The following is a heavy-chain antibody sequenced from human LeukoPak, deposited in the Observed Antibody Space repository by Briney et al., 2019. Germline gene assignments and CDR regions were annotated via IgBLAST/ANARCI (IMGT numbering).Heavy chain of an antibody. Sequence: GGSLGLSLEPLGFILGNPGLTGAGQAPGKGLEWVGRIKTKTDGGTTAFAAPVKGRFTMSRDDSKNTLYLQMNSLKTEDTAMYYCTTGGLWYSGRVFWGQGTLVTVS. CDR2: IKTKTDGGTT. CDR3: TTGGLWYSGRVF. CDR1: GFILGNPG. V-gene: IGHV3-15*01. J-gene: IGHJ4*02. D-gene: IGHD3-10*01.